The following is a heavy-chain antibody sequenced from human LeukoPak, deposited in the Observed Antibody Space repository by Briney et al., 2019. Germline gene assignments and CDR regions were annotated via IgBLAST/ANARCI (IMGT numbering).Heavy chain of an antibody. J-gene: IGHJ4*02. CDR3: ARQTDSGSYYEGDY. V-gene: IGHV4-39*01. CDR1: GGSISSSSYY. D-gene: IGHD1-26*01. Sequence: SETLSLTCTVSGGSISSSSYYWGWIRQPPGKGLEWIGSIYYSGSTYYNPSLESRVTISVDTSKNQFSLKLSSVTAADTAVYYCARQTDSGSYYEGDYWGQGTLVTVSS. CDR2: IYYSGST.